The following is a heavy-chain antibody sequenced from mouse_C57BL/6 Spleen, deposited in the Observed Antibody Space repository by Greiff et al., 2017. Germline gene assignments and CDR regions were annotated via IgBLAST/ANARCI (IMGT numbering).Heavy chain of an antibody. J-gene: IGHJ2*01. CDR2: ISSGGSYT. Sequence: EVHLVESGGDLVKPGGSLKLSCAASGFTFSSYGMSWVRQTPDKRLEWVATISSGGSYTYYPDSVKGRFTISRDNAKNTLYLQMSSLKSEDTAMYYCAREGDYGSSYVDYWGQGTTLTVSS. V-gene: IGHV5-6*01. D-gene: IGHD1-1*01. CDR3: AREGDYGSSYVDY. CDR1: GFTFSSYG.